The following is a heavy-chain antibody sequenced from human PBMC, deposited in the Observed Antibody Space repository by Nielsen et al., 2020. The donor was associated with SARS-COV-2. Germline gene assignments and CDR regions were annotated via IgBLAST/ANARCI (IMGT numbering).Heavy chain of an antibody. CDR2: INAGNGNT. CDR3: ARITPSSGWDY. V-gene: IGHV1-3*01. Sequence: ASVKVSCKTSGYTSTSFAIHWVRQAPGQSLEWMGWINAGNGNTKYSQKFQGRVTMTRDTSANTAYMELSSLSSEDTAVYCCARITPSSGWDYWGQGTLVTVSS. CDR1: GYTSTSFA. D-gene: IGHD6-19*01. J-gene: IGHJ4*02.